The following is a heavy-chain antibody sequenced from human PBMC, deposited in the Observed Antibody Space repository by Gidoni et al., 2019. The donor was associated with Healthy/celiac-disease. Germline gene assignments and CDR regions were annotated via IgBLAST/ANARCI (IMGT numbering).Heavy chain of an antibody. Sequence: QLQLQESGPGLVKPSETLSLTCTVSGGSISSSSYYWGWIRQPPGKGLEWIGSIYYSGSTYYNPSLKSRVTISVDTSKNQFSLKLSSVTAADTAVYYCARQPITMIVVPGGFDPWGQGTLVTVSS. D-gene: IGHD3-22*01. J-gene: IGHJ5*02. CDR2: IYYSGST. V-gene: IGHV4-39*01. CDR3: ARQPITMIVVPGGFDP. CDR1: GGSISSSSYY.